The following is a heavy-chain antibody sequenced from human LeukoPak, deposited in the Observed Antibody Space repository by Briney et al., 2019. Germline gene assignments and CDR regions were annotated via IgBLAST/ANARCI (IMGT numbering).Heavy chain of an antibody. Sequence: GGSLRLSCAASGFTFSSYGMPWVRQAPGKGLEWVAVISYDGSNKYYADSVKGRFTISRDNSKNTLYLQMNSLRAEDTAVYYCARDPWDVWGQGTTVTVSS. CDR2: ISYDGSNK. CDR3: ARDPWDV. CDR1: GFTFSSYG. J-gene: IGHJ6*02. V-gene: IGHV3-30*03.